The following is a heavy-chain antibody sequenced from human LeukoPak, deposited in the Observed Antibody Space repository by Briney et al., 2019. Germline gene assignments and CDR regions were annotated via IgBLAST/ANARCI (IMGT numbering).Heavy chain of an antibody. CDR2: IYTSGST. D-gene: IGHD1-26*01. Sequence: SETLSLTCTVSGGPISSYYWSWIRQPPGKGLEWIGYIYTSGSTNYNPSLKSRVTISVDTSKNQFSLKLSSVTAADTAVYYCARHLVGAKSSFDYWGQGTLVTVSS. CDR3: ARHLVGAKSSFDY. V-gene: IGHV4-4*09. CDR1: GGPISSYY. J-gene: IGHJ4*02.